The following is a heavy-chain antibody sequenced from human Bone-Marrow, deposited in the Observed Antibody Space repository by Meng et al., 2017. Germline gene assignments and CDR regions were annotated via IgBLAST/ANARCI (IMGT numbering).Heavy chain of an antibody. V-gene: IGHV3-30*01. CDR2: ISYDGSNK. CDR3: ARGGNEFDY. D-gene: IGHD4-23*01. CDR1: GFTFSSYA. Sequence: GQLAECGGGLVPAGRSLCLSCAASGFTFSSYAMHWVRQAPGKGLEWVAVISYDGSNKYYADSVKGRFTISRDNSKNTLYLQMNSLRAEDTAVYYCARGGNEFDYWGQGTLVTVSS. J-gene: IGHJ4*02.